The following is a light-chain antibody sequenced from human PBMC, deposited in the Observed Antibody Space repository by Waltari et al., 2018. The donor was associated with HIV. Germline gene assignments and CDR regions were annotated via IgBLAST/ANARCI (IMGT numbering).Light chain of an antibody. CDR2: DVD. V-gene: IGLV2-11*01. Sequence: QSALTQPRSVSGSPGQSVTISCTGTRRDVGGYNYVSWYNQHPGKAPKLMIYDVDMRPSGVPDRFSGSKSGNTASLTISGLQSEDEADYYCCSYAGISTFVVFGGGTKLTVL. J-gene: IGLJ2*01. CDR1: RRDVGGYNY. CDR3: CSYAGISTFVV.